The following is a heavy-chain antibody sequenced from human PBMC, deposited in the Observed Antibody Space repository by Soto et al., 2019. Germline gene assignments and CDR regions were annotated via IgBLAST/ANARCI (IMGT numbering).Heavy chain of an antibody. CDR2: IIPILGIA. CDR3: ARVDPSRWPGWFDP. J-gene: IGHJ5*02. D-gene: IGHD6-19*01. Sequence: SVKVSCKASGGTFSSYTISWVRQAPGQGLEWMGRIIPILGIANYAQKFQGRVTITADKSTSTAYMELSSLRSEDTAVYYCARVDPSRWPGWFDPWGQGTLVTVSS. CDR1: GGTFSSYT. V-gene: IGHV1-69*02.